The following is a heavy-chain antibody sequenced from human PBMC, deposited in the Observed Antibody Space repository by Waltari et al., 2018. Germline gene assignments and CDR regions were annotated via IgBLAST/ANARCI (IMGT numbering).Heavy chain of an antibody. CDR2: IYYSGSN. J-gene: IGHJ6*03. CDR1: GGSISSYY. V-gene: IGHV4-59*01. Sequence: QVQLQESGPGLVKPSETLSLTCTVSGGSISSYYWSWIRQPPGKGLEWIGYIYYSGSNNYNPSLKSRVTISVDTSKNQFSLKLSSVTAADTAVYYCARGSPYYYYYMDVWGKGTTVTISS. D-gene: IGHD1-26*01. CDR3: ARGSPYYYYYMDV.